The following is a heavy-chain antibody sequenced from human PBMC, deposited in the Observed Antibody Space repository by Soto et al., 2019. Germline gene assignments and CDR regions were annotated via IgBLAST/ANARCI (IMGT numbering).Heavy chain of an antibody. J-gene: IGHJ6*02. CDR2: ISDGATSI. V-gene: IGHV3-11*04. Sequence: QVQLVESGGGLVMPGGSLRLSCAVSGFTLRGYYMSWIRQAPGKGLEWISYISDGATSIYYADSVKGRFTVSRDDAKNSVYLHLNSLRVEDTALYYCARLYLSYGMDVWGQGTTVTVPS. D-gene: IGHD2-2*02. CDR3: ARLYLSYGMDV. CDR1: GFTLRGYY.